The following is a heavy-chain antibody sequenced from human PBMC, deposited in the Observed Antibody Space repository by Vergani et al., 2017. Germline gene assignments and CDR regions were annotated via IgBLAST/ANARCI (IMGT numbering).Heavy chain of an antibody. Sequence: EVQLVESGGGLVQPGGSLKLSCAASGFTFSSYAMSWVRQAPGKGLEWVSAISGSGGSTYYADSVKGRFTISRDNAKNSLYLQMNSLRAEDTAVYYCADNRAAGTGVWGQGTLVTVSS. D-gene: IGHD1-14*01. CDR3: ADNRAAGTGV. CDR2: ISGSGGST. CDR1: GFTFSSYA. J-gene: IGHJ4*02. V-gene: IGHV3-23*04.